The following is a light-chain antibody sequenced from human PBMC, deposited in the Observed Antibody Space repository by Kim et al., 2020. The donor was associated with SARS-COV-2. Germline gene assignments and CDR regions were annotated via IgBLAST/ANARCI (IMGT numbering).Light chain of an antibody. CDR2: RND. V-gene: IGLV1-44*01. CDR1: SSNIGGNT. CDR3: ATWDDRLKGVV. Sequence: QFVLTQPPSASGTPGQRVTMSCTGSSSNIGGNTVTWYQQFPGTAPKVVISRNDERPSGLSDRFSGSKSGTSASLAISGLQSEDEADYYCATWDDRLKGVVFGGGTRLTVL. J-gene: IGLJ3*02.